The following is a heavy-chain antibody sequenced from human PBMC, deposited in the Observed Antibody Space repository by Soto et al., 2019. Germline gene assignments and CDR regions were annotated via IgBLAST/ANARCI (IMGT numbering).Heavy chain of an antibody. Sequence: SETLSLTCTVSGGSIRSSIYYWGWIRQPPGKRLEWIGSIYYSGRTYYNPSPKSRVTISVDTSENQFSLNLTSVTAADTAVYYCASVRSGMVRGDFDYWGQGSLVTVS. J-gene: IGHJ4*02. CDR2: IYYSGRT. D-gene: IGHD3-10*01. V-gene: IGHV4-39*01. CDR1: GGSIRSSIYY. CDR3: ASVRSGMVRGDFDY.